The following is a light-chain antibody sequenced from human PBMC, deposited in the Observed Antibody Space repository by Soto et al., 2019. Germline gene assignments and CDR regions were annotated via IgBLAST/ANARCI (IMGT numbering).Light chain of an antibody. V-gene: IGKV2-28*01. CDR1: QSLLHSNGYNY. CDR2: LGS. CDR3: MQALQPLRT. J-gene: IGKJ4*01. Sequence: DIVMTQSPLSLPVTPGEPASISCRSSQSLLHSNGYNYLDWYLQKPGQSPQLLIYLGSNRATGVPDRFSGRGSGTDFTLKISRVEAQDVGVYYCMQALQPLRTFGGGTKVEIK.